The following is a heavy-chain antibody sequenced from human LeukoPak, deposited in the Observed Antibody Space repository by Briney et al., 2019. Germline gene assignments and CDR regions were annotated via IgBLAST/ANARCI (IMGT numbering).Heavy chain of an antibody. CDR3: ARDNKDDGSGHYGGFDY. CDR2: VSYDGRNE. V-gene: IGHV3-30*04. D-gene: IGHD3-22*01. Sequence: GGSLRLSCAVSGLTFSNYAMQWVRQAPGKGLECVALVSYDGRNEYYTDSVKGRFTISRDNSKNTVYLQMNSLRAEDTAVYYCARDNKDDGSGHYGGFDYWGQGTLVTVSS. J-gene: IGHJ4*02. CDR1: GLTFSNYA.